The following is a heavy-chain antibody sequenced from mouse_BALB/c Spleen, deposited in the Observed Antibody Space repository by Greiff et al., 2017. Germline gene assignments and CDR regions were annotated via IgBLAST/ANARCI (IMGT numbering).Heavy chain of an antibody. CDR3: ARTPLLRSPYYYAMDY. J-gene: IGHJ4*01. V-gene: IGHV14-3*02. D-gene: IGHD1-1*01. CDR1: GFNIKDTY. CDR2: IDPANGNT. Sequence: VQLQQPGAELVKPGASVKLSCTASGFNIKDTYMHWVKQRPEQGLEWIGRIDPANGNTKYDPKFQGKATITADTSSNTAYLQLSSLTSEDTAVYYCARTPLLRSPYYYAMDYWGQGASVTVAS.